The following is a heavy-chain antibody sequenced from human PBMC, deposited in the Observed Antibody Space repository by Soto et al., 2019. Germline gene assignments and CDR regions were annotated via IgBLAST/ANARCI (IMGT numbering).Heavy chain of an antibody. Sequence: GESLKISCKGSGHSFTSYWISWVRQMPGKGLEWMGRIDPSDSYTNYSPSLQGHVTISADKSISTAYLQWSSLKASDTAMYYCARHLSSSYYYYGMDVWGQGTTGSVS. V-gene: IGHV5-10-1*01. D-gene: IGHD6-6*01. CDR2: IDPSDSYT. CDR1: GHSFTSYW. CDR3: ARHLSSSYYYYGMDV. J-gene: IGHJ6*02.